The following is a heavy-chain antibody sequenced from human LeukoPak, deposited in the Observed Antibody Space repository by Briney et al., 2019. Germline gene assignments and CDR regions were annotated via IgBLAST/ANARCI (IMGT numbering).Heavy chain of an antibody. CDR2: ISFGGSTM. D-gene: IGHD6-19*01. CDR1: GFTFSSYE. CDR3: ARTGYSSGWFSDY. J-gene: IGHJ4*02. V-gene: IGHV3-48*03. Sequence: KPGGSLRLSCAASGFTFSSYEMNWVRQAPGKGLEWVSHISFGGSTMYYADSVTGRFTISRDNAKNSLYLQMNSLRAEDTAVYYCARTGYSSGWFSDYWGQGTLVTVSS.